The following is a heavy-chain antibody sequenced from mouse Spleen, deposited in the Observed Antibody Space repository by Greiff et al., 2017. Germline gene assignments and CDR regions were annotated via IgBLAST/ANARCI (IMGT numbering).Heavy chain of an antibody. Sequence: VQLKQSGPELVKPGDSVKISCKASGYSFTGYFMNWVMQSHGKSLEWIGRINPYNGDTFYNQKFKGKATLTVDKSSSTAHMELRSLTSEDSAVYYCARRGDGPSFAYWGQGTLVTVSA. D-gene: IGHD2-3*01. CDR3: ARRGDGPSFAY. J-gene: IGHJ3*01. V-gene: IGHV1-20*01. CDR1: GYSFTGYF. CDR2: INPYNGDT.